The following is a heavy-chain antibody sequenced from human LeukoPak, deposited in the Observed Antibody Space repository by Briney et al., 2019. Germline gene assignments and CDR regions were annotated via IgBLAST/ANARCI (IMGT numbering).Heavy chain of an antibody. Sequence: PGGSLRLSCAASGFTFSSYTMSWVRQAPGKGLEWVSAISGSGGSTYYADSVKGRFTISRDNSKNTLYLQMNSLRAEDTAVYYCARTVGAQLGIDYWGQGTLVTVSS. CDR2: ISGSGGST. CDR3: ARTVGAQLGIDY. D-gene: IGHD2-2*01. J-gene: IGHJ4*02. CDR1: GFTFSSYT. V-gene: IGHV3-23*01.